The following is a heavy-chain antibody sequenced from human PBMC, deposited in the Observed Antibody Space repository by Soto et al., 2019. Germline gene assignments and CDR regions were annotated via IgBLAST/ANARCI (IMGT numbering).Heavy chain of an antibody. CDR1: GYTLTELS. CDR2: FDPEDGET. Sequence: VKXSCKVSGYTLTELSMHWVRQAPGKGLEWMGGFDPEDGETIYAQKFQGRVTMTEDTSTDTAYMELSSLRSEDTAVYYCATNLAGSGSYPDYWGQGTLVTVSS. V-gene: IGHV1-24*01. J-gene: IGHJ4*02. CDR3: ATNLAGSGSYPDY. D-gene: IGHD3-10*01.